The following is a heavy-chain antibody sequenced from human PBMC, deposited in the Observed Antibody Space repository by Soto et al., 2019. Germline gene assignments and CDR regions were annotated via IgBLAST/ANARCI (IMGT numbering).Heavy chain of an antibody. CDR2: IFYAATN. D-gene: IGHD4-17*01. J-gene: IGHJ6*02. V-gene: IGHV4-61*01. Sequence: QVHLQESGPGLVKPSGTLSLICSVSGESVGRGTNYWSWVRQAPGRGLEWIGSIFYAATNNYSPSFEGRVSISLDAAKNQVSLKLTSVTAADTAIYYCARDRRGRADGFIYYYGMEVWGQGTSVTVSS. CDR3: ARDRRGRADGFIYYYGMEV. CDR1: GESVGRGTNY.